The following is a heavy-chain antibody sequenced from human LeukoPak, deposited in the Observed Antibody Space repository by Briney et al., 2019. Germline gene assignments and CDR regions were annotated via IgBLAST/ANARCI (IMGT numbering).Heavy chain of an antibody. D-gene: IGHD3-16*02. Sequence: GGSLRLSCAASGFTFSSYAMSWVRQAPGKGLEWVSAISGSGGSTYYADSVKGRFTISRDNSKNTLYLQMNSLRAEDTAVYYCTRVIGYYDYVWGSYRPDAFDIWGQGTMVTVSS. J-gene: IGHJ3*02. CDR2: ISGSGGST. CDR3: TRVIGYYDYVWGSYRPDAFDI. V-gene: IGHV3-23*01. CDR1: GFTFSSYA.